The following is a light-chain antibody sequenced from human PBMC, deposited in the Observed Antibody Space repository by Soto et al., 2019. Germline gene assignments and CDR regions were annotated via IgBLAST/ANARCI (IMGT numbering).Light chain of an antibody. CDR3: QQYNNWPHT. J-gene: IGKJ4*01. Sequence: DVQMTQSPSSLSASVGDRVTITCRASQSISSYLNWYQQKPGKAPKLLIYAASSLQSGVPSRFSGSGSGTDFTLTISSLQPEDFAVYYCQQYNNWPHTFGGRTKVDIK. V-gene: IGKV1-39*01. CDR1: QSISSY. CDR2: AAS.